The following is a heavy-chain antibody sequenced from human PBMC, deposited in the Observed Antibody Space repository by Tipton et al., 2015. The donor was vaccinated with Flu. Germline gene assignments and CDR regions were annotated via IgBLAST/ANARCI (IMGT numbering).Heavy chain of an antibody. V-gene: IGHV4-38-2*01. D-gene: IGHD4-11*01. Sequence: TLSLTCSVSGDSIASDYFWGWIRQPPGKGLEWIGNIYHGGTTYYNPSLRSRVTILLDRSKNQFSLRLSFVTAADTALYYCARRDYSTYVSDPKNRFDPWGQGTLVTVSS. J-gene: IGHJ5*02. CDR2: IYHGGTT. CDR3: ARRDYSTYVSDPKNRFDP. CDR1: GDSIASDYF.